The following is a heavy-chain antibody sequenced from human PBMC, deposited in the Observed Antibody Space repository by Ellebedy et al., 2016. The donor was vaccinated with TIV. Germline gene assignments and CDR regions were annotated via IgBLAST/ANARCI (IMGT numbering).Heavy chain of an antibody. CDR2: ISFDGSDT. CDR1: GFSFSSYG. Sequence: PGGSLRLSCAASGFSFSSYGMHWVRQAPGKGLEWVAAISFDGSDTYHLDSVKGRFTISRDNSKNTLYLQMNSLRTEDTAVYYCAKGSSTRWQFFDSWGQGALVTVSS. CDR3: AKGSSTRWQFFDS. V-gene: IGHV3-30*18. D-gene: IGHD2-15*01. J-gene: IGHJ4*02.